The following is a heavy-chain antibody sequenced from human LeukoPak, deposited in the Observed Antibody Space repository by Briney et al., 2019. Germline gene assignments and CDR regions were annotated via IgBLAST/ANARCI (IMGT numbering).Heavy chain of an antibody. CDR2: INHSGST. V-gene: IGHV4-34*01. Sequence: SETLSLTCAVYGGSFSGYYWSWIRQPPGKGLEWIREINHSGSTNYNPSLKSRVTISVDTSKNQFSLKLSSVTAADTAVYYCAREGNHCSGGSCYGYWGQGTLVTVSS. CDR3: AREGNHCSGGSCYGY. D-gene: IGHD2-15*01. J-gene: IGHJ4*02. CDR1: GGSFSGYY.